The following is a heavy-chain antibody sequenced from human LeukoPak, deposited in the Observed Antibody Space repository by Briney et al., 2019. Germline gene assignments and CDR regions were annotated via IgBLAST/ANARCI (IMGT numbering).Heavy chain of an antibody. Sequence: SETLSLTCTVSGGSISSYYWSWIRQPPGKGLEWIGYIYYSGSTNYNPSLKSRVTISVDTSKNQFSLKLSSVTAADTAAYYCARDLRWDSSGWKYLNWFDPWGQGTLVTVSS. CDR1: GGSISSYY. J-gene: IGHJ5*02. V-gene: IGHV4-59*01. D-gene: IGHD6-19*01. CDR2: IYYSGST. CDR3: ARDLRWDSSGWKYLNWFDP.